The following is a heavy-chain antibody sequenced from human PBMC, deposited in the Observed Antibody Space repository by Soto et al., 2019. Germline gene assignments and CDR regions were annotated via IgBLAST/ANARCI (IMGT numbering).Heavy chain of an antibody. CDR1: GVSFNNNG. Sequence: QVQLVQSGAEVKKPGSSVKVSCKTSGVSFNNNGIGWVRQAPGHGLEWMGGVSPPFRTSNHARKFQGRISITADASTGTVNMELSSLISEDTAQYYCARVLYYGSGSYSPYGMDVWGQGTTVTVSS. J-gene: IGHJ6*02. V-gene: IGHV1-69*01. CDR3: ARVLYYGSGSYSPYGMDV. D-gene: IGHD3-10*01. CDR2: VSPPFRTS.